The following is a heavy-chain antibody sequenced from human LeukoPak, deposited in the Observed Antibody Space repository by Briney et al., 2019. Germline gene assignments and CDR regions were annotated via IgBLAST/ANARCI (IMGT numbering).Heavy chain of an antibody. CDR1: GGSISSGSYY. CDR2: IYTSGST. Sequence: PSETLSLTCTVSGGSISSGSYYWRWIRQPAGKGLEWIGRIYTSGSTNYNPSLKSRVTISVDTSKNQFSLKLSSVTAADTAVYYCSAVVVPATKQKSDYYYYMDVWGKGTTVTASS. D-gene: IGHD2-2*01. J-gene: IGHJ6*03. V-gene: IGHV4-61*02. CDR3: SAVVVPATKQKSDYYYYMDV.